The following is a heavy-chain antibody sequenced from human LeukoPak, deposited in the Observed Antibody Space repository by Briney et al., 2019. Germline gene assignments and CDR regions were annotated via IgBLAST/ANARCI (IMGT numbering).Heavy chain of an antibody. D-gene: IGHD3-22*01. J-gene: IGHJ5*02. CDR1: GFTFSSYA. CDR3: ARDRDYYDSSGYDNWFDP. Sequence: GGSLRLSCAASGFTFSSYAMHWVRQAPGKGLEWVAVISYDGSNKYYADSVKGRFTISRDNSKNTLYLQMNSLRAEDTAVYYCARDRDYYDSSGYDNWFDPWGQGTLVTVSS. V-gene: IGHV3-30-3*01. CDR2: ISYDGSNK.